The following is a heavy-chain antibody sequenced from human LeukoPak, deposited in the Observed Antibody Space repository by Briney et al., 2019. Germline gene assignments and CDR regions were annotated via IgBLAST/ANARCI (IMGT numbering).Heavy chain of an antibody. D-gene: IGHD4-23*01. V-gene: IGHV1-69*13. Sequence: ASVKVSCKASGGTFSSYSISWVRQAPGQGLEWMGGIIPLFGTANYAQKFQGRVTITAVESMSTAYMELSSLRSEDTAVYYCARGWLAETTVVTPYNYWGQGTLVTVSS. CDR3: ARGWLAETTVVTPYNY. CDR1: GGTFSSYS. CDR2: IIPLFGTA. J-gene: IGHJ4*02.